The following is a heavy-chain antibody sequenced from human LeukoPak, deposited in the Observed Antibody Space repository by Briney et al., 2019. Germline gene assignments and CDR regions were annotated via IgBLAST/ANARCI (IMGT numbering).Heavy chain of an antibody. CDR1: GGSISSYY. CDR2: IYYSGST. D-gene: IGHD6-13*01. J-gene: IGHJ3*02. Sequence: SETLSLTCTDSGGSISSYYWSWIRQPTGKGLEWIGYIYYSGSTNYNPSLKSRVTISVDTSKNQFSLKLSSVTAADTAVYYCARDGIAAAPDAFDIWGQGTMVTVSS. CDR3: ARDGIAAAPDAFDI. V-gene: IGHV4-59*01.